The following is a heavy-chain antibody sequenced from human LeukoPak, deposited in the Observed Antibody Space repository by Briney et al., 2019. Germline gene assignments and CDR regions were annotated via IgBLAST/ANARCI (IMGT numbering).Heavy chain of an antibody. CDR1: GFTFSSYG. V-gene: IGHV3-23*01. CDR2: ISGSGGST. D-gene: IGHD3-9*01. Sequence: PGGSLRLSCAASGFTFSSYGMSWVRQAPGKGLEWVSAISGSGGSTYYADSVKGRFTISRDNSKNTLYLQMKSLRAEDTAVYYCAKASPETYYDILTGYYSDYWGQGTLVTVSS. CDR3: AKASPETYYDILTGYYSDY. J-gene: IGHJ4*02.